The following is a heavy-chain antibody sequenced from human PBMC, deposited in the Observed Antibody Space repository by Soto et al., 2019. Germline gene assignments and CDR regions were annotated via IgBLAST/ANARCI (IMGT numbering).Heavy chain of an antibody. Sequence: KEPGVTLSIYAISRLRQDSGKRHAWTGWMNTYHGHTGSTQKLKGRVTITRNASISTVYMELTRLRSEDTAVYYWARRKERSGPHYFDYWGQGSLVTVSS. D-gene: IGHD6-25*01. CDR1: GVTLSIYA. CDR2: MNTYHGHT. V-gene: IGHV1-8*02. CDR3: ARRKERSGPHYFDY. J-gene: IGHJ4*02.